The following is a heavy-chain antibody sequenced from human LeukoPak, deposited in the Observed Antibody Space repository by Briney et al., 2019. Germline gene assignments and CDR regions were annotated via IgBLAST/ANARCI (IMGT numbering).Heavy chain of an antibody. CDR2: MNPNSGNT. CDR3: ATMTTVVTPLVY. D-gene: IGHD4-23*01. Sequence: GASVKVSCKASGYTFTSYDINWVRQATGQGLEWMGWMNPNSGNTGYAQKFQGRVTMTRNTSISTAYMELSSLRSEDTAVYYCATMTTVVTPLVYWGQGTLVTVSS. J-gene: IGHJ4*02. V-gene: IGHV1-8*01. CDR1: GYTFTSYD.